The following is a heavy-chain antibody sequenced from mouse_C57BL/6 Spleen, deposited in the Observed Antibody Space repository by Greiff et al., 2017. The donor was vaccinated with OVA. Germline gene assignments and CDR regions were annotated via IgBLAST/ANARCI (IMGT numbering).Heavy chain of an antibody. D-gene: IGHD1-1*01. CDR3: ARGDYGSSPWYFDV. Sequence: QVQLQQPGAELVRPGSSVKLSCKASGYTFTSYWMHWVKQRPIQGLEWIGNIDPSDSETHYNQKFKDKATLTVDKSSSTAYMQLSSLTSEDSAVYYCARGDYGSSPWYFDVWGTGTTVTVSS. CDR2: IDPSDSET. CDR1: GYTFTSYW. V-gene: IGHV1-52*01. J-gene: IGHJ1*03.